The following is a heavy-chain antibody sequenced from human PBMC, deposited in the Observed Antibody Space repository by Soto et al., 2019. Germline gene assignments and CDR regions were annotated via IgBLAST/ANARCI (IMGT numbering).Heavy chain of an antibody. CDR1: GFTFSSYV. CDR3: AKVLLTYTSGWYHPHFDY. D-gene: IGHD6-19*01. J-gene: IGHJ4*02. CDR2: VSNDGSNK. Sequence: QVQLVESGGGVVQPGRSLRLSCAASGFTFSSYVMHWVRQAPDKGLEWVAVVSNDGSNKDYADSVKGRFTISRDNSKNTLYLQMNSLRAEDTAVYYCAKVLLTYTSGWYHPHFDYWGQGTLVTVSS. V-gene: IGHV3-30*18.